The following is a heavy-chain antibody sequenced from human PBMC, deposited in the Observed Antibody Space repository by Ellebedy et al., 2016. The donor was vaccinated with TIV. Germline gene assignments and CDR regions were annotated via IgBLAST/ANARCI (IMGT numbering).Heavy chain of an antibody. V-gene: IGHV1-58*01. Sequence: AASVKVSCKASGFTFTSSAVQWVRQARGQRLEWIGWIFVGSGDTNYPHKFQDRVTFTMDMSPSTAYMERSSLRSEDTAVYYCAAWPGGEMATNYWGQGTLVTVSS. J-gene: IGHJ4*02. CDR2: IFVGSGDT. CDR3: AAWPGGEMATNY. D-gene: IGHD5-24*01. CDR1: GFTFTSSA.